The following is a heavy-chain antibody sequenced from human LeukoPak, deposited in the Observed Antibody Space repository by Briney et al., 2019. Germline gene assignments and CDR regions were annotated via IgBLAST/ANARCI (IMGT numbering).Heavy chain of an antibody. CDR2: IKHDGSEK. CDR1: GFTFGDQW. D-gene: IGHD2/OR15-2a*01. J-gene: IGHJ4*01. V-gene: IGHV3-7*01. Sequence: GGSVRLSCAASGFTFGDQWMNWVSQAPGQGLEWVACIKHDGSEKYYVDSVEGRFTISRDNAKSSMSLQMNSVRVEDTAVYYCSYSNNLNYWGPATLVTVSS. CDR3: SYSNNLNY.